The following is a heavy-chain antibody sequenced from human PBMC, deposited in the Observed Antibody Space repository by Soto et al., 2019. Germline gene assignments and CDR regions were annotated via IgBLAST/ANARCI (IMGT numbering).Heavy chain of an antibody. V-gene: IGHV4-30-4*01. D-gene: IGHD3-10*01. CDR3: ARDSVTMVRGVIWGDHYYYYGMDV. Sequence: LSLTCTVSGGSISSGDYYWSWIRQPPGKGLEWIGYIYYSGSTYYNPSLKSRVTISVDTSKNQFSLKLSSVTAADTAVYYCARDSVTMVRGVIWGDHYYYYGMDVWGQGTTVTVSS. CDR2: IYYSGST. CDR1: GGSISSGDYY. J-gene: IGHJ6*02.